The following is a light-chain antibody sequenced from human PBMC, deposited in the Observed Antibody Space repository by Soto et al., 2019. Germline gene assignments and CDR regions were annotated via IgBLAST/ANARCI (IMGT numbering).Light chain of an antibody. V-gene: IGLV2-14*01. CDR2: EVN. CDR1: SSDVGDYRY. J-gene: IGLJ1*01. Sequence: QSVLTQPASVSGSPGQSITISCTGTSSDVGDYRYVSWYQQHPGKAPKLMIYEVNNRPSGVSNRFSGSKSGNTASLTISGLQAEDEADYYCSSYTRSSVPYVFGTGTKVTVL. CDR3: SSYTRSSVPYV.